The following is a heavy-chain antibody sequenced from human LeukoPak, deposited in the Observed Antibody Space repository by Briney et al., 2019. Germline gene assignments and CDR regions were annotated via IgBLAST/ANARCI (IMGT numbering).Heavy chain of an antibody. CDR2: VSTRAVIT. Sequence: GSLRLPCAGSGFPFRSYAVSWVGQPPGKGPEWVSFVSTRAVITYYADSVKGRFTISRDNSKNTLYLQMNSLRAEDTAVYYCAKDSGEEELWFGEPMDFDFWGPGTLVTVSS. J-gene: IGHJ4*02. D-gene: IGHD3-10*01. CDR3: AKDSGEEELWFGEPMDFDF. CDR1: GFPFRSYA. V-gene: IGHV3-23*01.